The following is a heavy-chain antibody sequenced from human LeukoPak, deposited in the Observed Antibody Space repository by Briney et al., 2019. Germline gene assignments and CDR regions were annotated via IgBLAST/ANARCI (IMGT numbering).Heavy chain of an antibody. V-gene: IGHV1-2*02. CDR1: GYTFTGYY. J-gene: IGHJ3*02. D-gene: IGHD6-13*01. Sequence: EASVKVSCKASGYTFTGYYMHWLRQAPGQGLEWMGWINPNSGGTNYAQKFQGRVTMTRDTSISTAYMELSRLRSDDTAVYYCARTAEVRYSKAPEGAFDIWGQGTMVTVSS. CDR3: ARTAEVRYSKAPEGAFDI. CDR2: INPNSGGT.